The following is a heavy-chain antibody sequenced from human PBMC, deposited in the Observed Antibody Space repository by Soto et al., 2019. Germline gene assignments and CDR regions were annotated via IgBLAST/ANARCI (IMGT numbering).Heavy chain of an antibody. J-gene: IGHJ6*03. CDR1: GFTFSSYA. Sequence: EVQLLESGGGLVQPGGSLRLSCAASGFTFSSYAMSWVRQAPGKGLEWVSAISGSGGSTYYADSVKGRFTISRDNSRNTLYLQMNSLRAEDTAVYYCAKDPGVLGYCSSTSCYEDYMDVWDKGTTVTVSS. D-gene: IGHD2-2*01. V-gene: IGHV3-23*01. CDR3: AKDPGVLGYCSSTSCYEDYMDV. CDR2: ISGSGGST.